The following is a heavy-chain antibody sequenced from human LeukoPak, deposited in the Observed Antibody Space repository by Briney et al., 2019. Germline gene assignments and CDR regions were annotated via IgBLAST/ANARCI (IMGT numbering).Heavy chain of an antibody. CDR2: INHSGST. CDR3: ARDSPGRTDY. D-gene: IGHD2-21*01. CDR1: GGSFSGYY. Sequence: SETLSLTCAVYGGSFSGYYWSWIRQPPGKGLEWIGEINHSGSTNYNPSLKSRVTISVDKSKNQFSLKLSSVTAADTAVYYCARDSPGRTDYWGQGTLVTVSS. V-gene: IGHV4-34*01. J-gene: IGHJ4*02.